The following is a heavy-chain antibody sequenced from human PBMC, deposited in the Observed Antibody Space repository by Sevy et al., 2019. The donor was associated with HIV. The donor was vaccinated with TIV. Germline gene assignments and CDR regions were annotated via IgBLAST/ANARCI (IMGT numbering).Heavy chain of an antibody. V-gene: IGHV3-23*01. CDR1: GFTFNSYA. D-gene: IGHD2-15*01. CDR3: ANEVSGGSRGSFDY. J-gene: IGHJ4*02. Sequence: GGSLTLSCAASGFTFNSYAMNWVRQAPGKGLEWITGVTGSGAKTFYADPMKRRFTISSDNSKNSDYLQMNSLSAEATAVYYWANEVSGGSRGSFDYWGQGTLVTVSS. CDR2: VTGSGAKT.